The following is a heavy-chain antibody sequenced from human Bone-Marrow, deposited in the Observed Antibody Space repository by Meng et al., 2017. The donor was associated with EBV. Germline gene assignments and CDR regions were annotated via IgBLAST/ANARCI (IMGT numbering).Heavy chain of an antibody. D-gene: IGHD2/OR15-2a*01. CDR3: AVTTDSTSYYRFDS. Sequence: VRRVESGGGVVQPGGSLRLSCAASGFTFDVYPMHWVRQPPGKGLEWISLITWDGGSTFYADSVEGRFTVSRDNSKNALYLEMTSLTAEGTAFYYCAVTTDSTSYYRFDSWGQGTLVTVSS. J-gene: IGHJ4*02. V-gene: IGHV3-43*01. CDR1: GFTFDVYP. CDR2: ITWDGGST.